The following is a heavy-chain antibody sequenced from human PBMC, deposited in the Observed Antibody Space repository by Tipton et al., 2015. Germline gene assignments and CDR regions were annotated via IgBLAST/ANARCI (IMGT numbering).Heavy chain of an antibody. CDR3: ARGGWSPAY. CDR1: GGPISSGKYY. CDR2: IYYSGST. D-gene: IGHD2-15*01. V-gene: IGHV4-61*01. Sequence: TLSLTCTVSGGPISSGKYYWSWIRQHQGKGLEWIGYIYYSGSTNYNPSLKSRVTISVDASKSQFSLRLSSVTAADTAVYYCARGGWSPAYWGQGPLVTLSS. J-gene: IGHJ4*02.